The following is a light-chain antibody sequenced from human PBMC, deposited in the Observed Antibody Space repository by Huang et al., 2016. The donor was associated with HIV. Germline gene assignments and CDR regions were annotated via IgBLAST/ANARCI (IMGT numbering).Light chain of an antibody. CDR2: GAS. Sequence: EIVMTQSPATLSVSPGERATLSCRASQSVSSNLAWYQQNPGKAPRLLIYGASTRATGIPARFSGSGSGTEFTLTISSLQSEDFAVYYCQQYNNWPKVFTFGPGTKVDIK. J-gene: IGKJ3*01. V-gene: IGKV3-15*01. CDR1: QSVSSN. CDR3: QQYNNWPKVFT.